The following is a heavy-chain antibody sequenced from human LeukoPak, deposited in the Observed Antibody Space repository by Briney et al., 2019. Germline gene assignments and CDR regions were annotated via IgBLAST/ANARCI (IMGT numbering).Heavy chain of an antibody. Sequence: GGSLRLSCTTSGFIFDDYIMHWVRQAPGKGLEWVSLISWDGDGTYYADSVKGRFTISRDNSQNSLYLQMNSLRTGDTALYYCAKGDSSFDYWGQGTLVTVSS. J-gene: IGHJ4*02. CDR3: AKGDSSFDY. CDR1: GFIFDDYI. CDR2: ISWDGDGT. D-gene: IGHD6-13*01. V-gene: IGHV3-43*01.